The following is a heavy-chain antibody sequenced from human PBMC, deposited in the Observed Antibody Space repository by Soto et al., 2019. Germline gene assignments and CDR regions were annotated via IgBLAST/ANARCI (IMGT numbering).Heavy chain of an antibody. D-gene: IGHD3-10*01. Sequence: QVQLVQSGAEVKKPGSSVKVSCKASGGTFSSYAISWVRQAPGQGLEWMGGIIPIFGTANYAQKFQGRVTITAEESTSTAYMELSSLRSEDTAVYYCARDLYYYGSGSYYSDYWGQGTLVTVSS. V-gene: IGHV1-69*01. J-gene: IGHJ4*02. CDR1: GGTFSSYA. CDR2: IIPIFGTA. CDR3: ARDLYYYGSGSYYSDY.